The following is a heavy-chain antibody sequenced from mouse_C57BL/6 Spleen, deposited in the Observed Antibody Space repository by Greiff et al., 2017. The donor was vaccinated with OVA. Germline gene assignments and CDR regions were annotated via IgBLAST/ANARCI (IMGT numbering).Heavy chain of an antibody. J-gene: IGHJ2*01. CDR3: ARSGITTVGGCFDY. CDR2: IDPEDGEN. CDR1: GFNIKDYY. D-gene: IGHD1-1*01. V-gene: IGHV14-2*01. Sequence: VQLQQSGAELVKPGASVKLSCTASGFNIKDYYMHWVKQRTEQGLEWIGRIDPEDGENKYAPKFQGKATITASTSSNTAYLQLSSLTSEDTAVYYCARSGITTVGGCFDYWGQGTTLTVSS.